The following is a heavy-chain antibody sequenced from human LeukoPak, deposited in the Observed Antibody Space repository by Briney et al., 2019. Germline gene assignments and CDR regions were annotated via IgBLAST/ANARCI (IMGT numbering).Heavy chain of an antibody. V-gene: IGHV4-61*01. CDR2: MSPSGTT. D-gene: IGHD3-22*01. J-gene: IGHJ4*02. CDR1: GDSVCSGNYY. Sequence: SETLSLTCTVSGDSVCSGNYYLSWIRQPPGKGLDWITYMSPSGTTKYNPSLKSRVTTSVDTSRTQFSLRLSSVTAADTAVYYCARGQDDRSGTFDYWGQGILVTVSS. CDR3: ARGQDDRSGTFDY.